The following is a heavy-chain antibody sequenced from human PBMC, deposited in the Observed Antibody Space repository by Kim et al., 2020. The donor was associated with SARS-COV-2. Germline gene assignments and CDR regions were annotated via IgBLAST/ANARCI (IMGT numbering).Heavy chain of an antibody. J-gene: IGHJ4*02. Sequence: SETLSLTCAVYGGSFSGYYWSWIRQPPGKGLEWIGEINHSGSTNYNPSLKSRVTISVDTSKNQFSLKLSSVTAADTAVYYCARGFTRRTYYDILTGAPLDYWGQGTLVTVSS. V-gene: IGHV4-34*01. D-gene: IGHD3-9*01. CDR2: INHSGST. CDR1: GGSFSGYY. CDR3: ARGFTRRTYYDILTGAPLDY.